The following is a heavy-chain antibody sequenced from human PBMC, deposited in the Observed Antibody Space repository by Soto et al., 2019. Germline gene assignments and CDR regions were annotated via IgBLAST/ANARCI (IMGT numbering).Heavy chain of an antibody. CDR1: GFTFSNYD. D-gene: IGHD2-15*01. CDR2: ISYDGSNK. J-gene: IGHJ4*02. CDR3: AKAAATYYCSGGYCYNYYFDS. V-gene: IGHV3-30*18. Sequence: QVQLVESGGGVIQPGRSLRLSCAASGFTFSNYDMHRVRQAPGKGLEWVAVISYDGSNKYYADSVRGRFTISRDNSKNTLYLRMNSLRADDTAVYYCAKAAATYYCSGGYCYNYYFDSWGQGTLVTVSS.